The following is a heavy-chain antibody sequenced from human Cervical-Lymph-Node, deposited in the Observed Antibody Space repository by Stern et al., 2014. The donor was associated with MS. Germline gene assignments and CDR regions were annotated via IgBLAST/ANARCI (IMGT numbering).Heavy chain of an antibody. CDR1: GSTFSSYS. V-gene: IGHV3-21*01. CDR2: ISSGGSYI. Sequence: VQLVESGGGLVKPGGSLRLSCAASGSTFSSYSMNWVRQAPGKGLEWVASISSGGSYIYYADSLKGRFTISRDNAKNSLYLQMNSLRAEDTAVYYCARGRGGNYRYYFDYWGQGTLVTVSS. CDR3: ARGRGGNYRYYFDY. D-gene: IGHD4-23*01. J-gene: IGHJ4*02.